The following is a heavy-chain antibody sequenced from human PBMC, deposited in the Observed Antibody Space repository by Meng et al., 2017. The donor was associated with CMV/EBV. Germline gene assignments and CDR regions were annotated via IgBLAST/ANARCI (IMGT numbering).Heavy chain of an antibody. CDR2: IYWDDDK. CDR1: GFSLSTSGVG. J-gene: IGHJ5*02. V-gene: IGHV2-5*02. D-gene: IGHD6-13*01. CDR3: AHKGRRMAAAGINWFDP. Sequence: IPLKESGPTLVKPTPTLTLTCTFSGFSLSTSGVGVGWIRQPPGKALEWLALIYWDDDKRYSPSLKSRLTITKDTSKNQVVLTMTNMDPVDTATYYCAHKGRRMAAAGINWFDPWGQGTLVTVSS.